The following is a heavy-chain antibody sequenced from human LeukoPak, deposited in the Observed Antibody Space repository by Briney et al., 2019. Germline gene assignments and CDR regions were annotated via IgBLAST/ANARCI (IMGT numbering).Heavy chain of an antibody. D-gene: IGHD3-22*01. CDR2: ISWNSGSI. CDR3: AKDLTYYYDSSGGFDY. V-gene: IGHV3-9*01. CDR1: GFTFDDYA. J-gene: IGHJ4*02. Sequence: PGGSLRLSCAASGFTFDDYAMHWVRQAPGKGLEWVSGISWNSGSIGYADSVKGRFTISRDNAKNSLYLQMNSLRAEDTALYYCAKDLTYYYDSSGGFDYWGQGTLVTVSS.